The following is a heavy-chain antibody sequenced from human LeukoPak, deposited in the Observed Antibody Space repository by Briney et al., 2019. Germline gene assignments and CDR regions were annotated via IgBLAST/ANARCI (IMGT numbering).Heavy chain of an antibody. Sequence: WVRQAPGKGLEWMGRIYYSGSIYYNPSLKSRVTISVDTSNNQFSLKLSSLTAADTAVYYCARPLSHYFDYWVQGTLVTVCS. D-gene: IGHD3-16*01. CDR3: ARPLSHYFDY. CDR2: IYYSGSI. V-gene: IGHV4-39*01. J-gene: IGHJ4*02.